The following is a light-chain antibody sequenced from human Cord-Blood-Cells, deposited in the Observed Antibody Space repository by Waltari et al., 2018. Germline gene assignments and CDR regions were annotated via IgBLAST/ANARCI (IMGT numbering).Light chain of an antibody. CDR2: GAS. CDR1: QSVSSSY. Sequence: DIQLTHPPGTLSLSPGERATLSCRASQSVSSSYLAWYQQKPGQAPRLLIYGASSRATGIPDRFSGSGSGTDFTLTISRLEPEDFAVYYCQQYGSSPPITFGQGTRLEIK. J-gene: IGKJ5*01. CDR3: QQYGSSPPIT. V-gene: IGKV3-20*01.